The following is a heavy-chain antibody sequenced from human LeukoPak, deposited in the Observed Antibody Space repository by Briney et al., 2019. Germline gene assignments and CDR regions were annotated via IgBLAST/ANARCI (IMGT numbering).Heavy chain of an antibody. CDR3: ARGRDYYYYYYMDV. J-gene: IGHJ6*03. CDR1: GGSFSGYY. CDR2: INHSGST. Sequence: TSETLSLTCAVYGGSFSGYYWSWIRQPPGKGLEWIGEINHSGSTNYNPSLKSRVTISVDTSKDQFSLKLSSVTAADTAVYYCARGRDYYYYYYMDVWGKGTTVTVSS. V-gene: IGHV4-34*01.